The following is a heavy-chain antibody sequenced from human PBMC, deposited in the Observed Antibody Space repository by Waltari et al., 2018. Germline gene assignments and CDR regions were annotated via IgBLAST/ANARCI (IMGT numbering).Heavy chain of an antibody. Sequence: EVQLVESGGGLVQPGGSLRLSCAASGFTVSSNYMSGVRRAPGKGLEWVSVIYSGGSTYYADSVKGRFTISRDNSKNTLYLQMNSLRAEDTAVYYCARPSVRSSWYVWDYWGQGTLVTVSS. V-gene: IGHV3-66*02. CDR3: ARPSVRSSWYVWDY. D-gene: IGHD6-13*01. CDR2: IYSGGST. J-gene: IGHJ4*02. CDR1: GFTVSSNY.